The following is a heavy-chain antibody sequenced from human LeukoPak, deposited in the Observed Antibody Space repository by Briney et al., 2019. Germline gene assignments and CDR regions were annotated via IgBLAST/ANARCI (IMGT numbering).Heavy chain of an antibody. CDR1: GGSISSGGYY. Sequence: SQTLSLTCTVSGGSISSGGYYWSWIRQHPGEGLEWIGHIYYSGSTYYNASLNSRATISRDTSRSQVSLKLTSVTAADTAVYYCASSNLGSLGQFDPWGQGTLVTVSS. CDR3: ASSNLGSLGQFDP. CDR2: IYYSGST. J-gene: IGHJ5*02. D-gene: IGHD3-10*01. V-gene: IGHV4-31*03.